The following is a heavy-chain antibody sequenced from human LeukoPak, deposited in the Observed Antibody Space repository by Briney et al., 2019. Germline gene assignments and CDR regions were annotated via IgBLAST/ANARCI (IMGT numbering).Heavy chain of an antibody. J-gene: IGHJ6*02. CDR1: GGSISYYY. D-gene: IGHD4-17*01. CDR3: AREDPQTTVPEGMDV. Sequence: SETLSLTCTVSGGSISYYYWSWIRQSPGKGMEWIGYIYYSGTTNYNPSLKSRATISVDTSKNQFSLQLRSVTAADTAVYYCAREDPQTTVPEGMDVWGQGTTVTVSS. V-gene: IGHV4-59*01. CDR2: IYYSGTT.